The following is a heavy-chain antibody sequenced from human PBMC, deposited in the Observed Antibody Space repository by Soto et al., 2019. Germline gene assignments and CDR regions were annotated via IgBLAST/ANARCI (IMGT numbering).Heavy chain of an antibody. V-gene: IGHV2-26*01. Sequence: SGPTLVNPTETLTLTCTVSGFSLSNARMGVSWIRQPPGKALEWLAHIFSNDKKSYSTSLKSRLTISKDTSKSQVVLTMTNMDPVDTATYYCARVTYYYDSSGYYYDPALDYWRQGTLATVSS. J-gene: IGHJ4*02. CDR1: GFSLSNARMG. CDR3: ARVTYYYDSSGYYYDPALDY. D-gene: IGHD3-22*01. CDR2: IFSNDKK.